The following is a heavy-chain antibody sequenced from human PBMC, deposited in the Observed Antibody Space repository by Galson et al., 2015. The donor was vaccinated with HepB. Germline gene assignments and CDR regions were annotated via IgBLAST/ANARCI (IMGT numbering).Heavy chain of an antibody. Sequence: SLRLSCAASGFTFSTYWMTWVRQVPGKGLEWVASINEDGSGKYYVDSVKGRFTISRDNVENSLYLQMNSLRAEDTAVYYCARTPQRRYDYWGQGTLVTVSS. V-gene: IGHV3-7*03. D-gene: IGHD2-15*01. J-gene: IGHJ4*02. CDR2: INEDGSGK. CDR1: GFTFSTYW. CDR3: ARTPQRRYDY.